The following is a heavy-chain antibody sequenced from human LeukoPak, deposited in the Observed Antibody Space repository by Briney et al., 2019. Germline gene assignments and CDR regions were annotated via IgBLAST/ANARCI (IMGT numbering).Heavy chain of an antibody. CDR3: ASKRYYGSGSFY. V-gene: IGHV4-39*01. D-gene: IGHD3-10*01. Sequence: PSETLSLTCTVSGGSISSSSCYWGWIRQPPGKGLEWIGSIYYSGSTYYNPSLKSRVTISVDTSKNQFSPKLSSVTAADTAVYYCASKRYYGSGSFYWGQGTLVTVSS. CDR1: GGSISSSSCY. CDR2: IYYSGST. J-gene: IGHJ4*02.